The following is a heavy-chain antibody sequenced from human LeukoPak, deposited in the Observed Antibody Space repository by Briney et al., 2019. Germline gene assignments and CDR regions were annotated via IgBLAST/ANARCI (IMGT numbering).Heavy chain of an antibody. CDR2: IRSKAYGGTT. CDR3: TRGPIQLWPYYGMDV. CDR1: GFTFGDHA. J-gene: IGHJ6*02. V-gene: IGHV3-49*04. Sequence: PGGSLRLSCTGSGFTFGDHAMSWVRQAPGKGLEWVGFIRSKAYGGTTEYAASVKGRFSISRDDSKSIAYLQMSSLKTDDTAVYYCTRGPIQLWPYYGMDVWGQGTTVTVSS. D-gene: IGHD5-18*01.